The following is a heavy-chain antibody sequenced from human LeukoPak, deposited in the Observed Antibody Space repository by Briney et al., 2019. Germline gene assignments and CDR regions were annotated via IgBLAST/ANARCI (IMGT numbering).Heavy chain of an antibody. D-gene: IGHD2-15*01. CDR1: GGTFSSYA. V-gene: IGHV1-2*04. J-gene: IGHJ5*02. CDR2: IKPNSGGT. CDR3: ARGALGSGPFNWFDP. Sequence: ASVKVSCKASGGTFSSYAISWVRQAPGQGLEWMGWIKPNSGGTNYAQKFQGWVTMTRDTSISTAYMELSRLRSDDTAVYYCARGALGSGPFNWFDPWGQGTLVTVSS.